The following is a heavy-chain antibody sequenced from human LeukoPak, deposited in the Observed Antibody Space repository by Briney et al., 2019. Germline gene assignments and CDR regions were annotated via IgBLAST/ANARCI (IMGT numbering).Heavy chain of an antibody. Sequence: GGSLRLSCAASGFTFSSYWMHWVRQVPGKGLVWVSRINSDGSSTSYADFVKGRFTISRDNAKNTLYVQMNSLRAEDTAVYYCSTGSGHAFDIWGRGTMVTVSS. CDR3: STGSGHAFDI. D-gene: IGHD3-10*01. CDR1: GFTFSSYW. J-gene: IGHJ3*02. V-gene: IGHV3-74*01. CDR2: INSDGSST.